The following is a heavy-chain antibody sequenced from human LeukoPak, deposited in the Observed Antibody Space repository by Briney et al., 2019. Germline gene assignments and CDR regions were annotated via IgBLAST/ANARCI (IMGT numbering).Heavy chain of an antibody. Sequence: SETLSLTCTVSGDSISSYYRSWIRQPAGKGLEWIGRIYSTGSTNYNPSLKSRVAMSVDTSKYQFSLRLRSVTAADTAVYYCARQIASAGTAGFDFWGQGARVTVSS. CDR1: GDSISSYY. V-gene: IGHV4-4*07. J-gene: IGHJ4*02. CDR3: ARQIASAGTAGFDF. D-gene: IGHD6-13*01. CDR2: IYSTGST.